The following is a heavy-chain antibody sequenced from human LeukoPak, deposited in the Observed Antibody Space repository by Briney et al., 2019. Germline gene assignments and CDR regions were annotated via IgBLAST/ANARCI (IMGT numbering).Heavy chain of an antibody. CDR1: GFTFSSYG. V-gene: IGHV3-23*01. D-gene: IGHD3-10*01. Sequence: PGGSLRLSCAASGFTFSSYGMSWVRQAPGKGLEWVSAISGSGGSTYYADSVKGRFTISRDNSKNTLYLQMNSLRAEDTAVYYCAKDSKTYYYGSGSYRRYMDVWGKGTTVTISS. CDR3: AKDSKTYYYGSGSYRRYMDV. J-gene: IGHJ6*03. CDR2: ISGSGGST.